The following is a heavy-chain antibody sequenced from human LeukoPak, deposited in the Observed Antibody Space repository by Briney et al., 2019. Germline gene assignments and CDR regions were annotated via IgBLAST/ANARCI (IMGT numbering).Heavy chain of an antibody. D-gene: IGHD3-10*02. Sequence: PGGSLRLSCAASGFTFSSYWMSWVRQAPGKGLEWVANMKRDGSESHYEDFVKGRFTISRDNAKNSLYLQMNSLRAEDTAIYYCASEMVGDASDIWGQGTTVTVSS. J-gene: IGHJ3*02. V-gene: IGHV3-7*01. CDR2: MKRDGSES. CDR1: GFTFSSYW. CDR3: ASEMVGDASDI.